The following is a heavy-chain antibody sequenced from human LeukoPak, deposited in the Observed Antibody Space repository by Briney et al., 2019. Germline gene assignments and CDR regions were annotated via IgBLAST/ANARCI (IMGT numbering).Heavy chain of an antibody. CDR2: ISGSGGST. CDR3: AETRRRNSGTRYGMDV. D-gene: IGHD6-25*01. V-gene: IGHV3-23*01. CDR1: GFTFSSYA. Sequence: GGSLRLSCAASGFTFSSYAMSWVRQAPGKGLEWVSAISGSGGSTYYADSVKGRFTISRDNSKNTLYLQMNSLRAEDTAIYYCAETRRRNSGTRYGMDVWGQGTTVTVSS. J-gene: IGHJ6*02.